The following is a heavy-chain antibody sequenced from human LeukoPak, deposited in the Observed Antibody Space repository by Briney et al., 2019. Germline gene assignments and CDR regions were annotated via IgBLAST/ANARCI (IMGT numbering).Heavy chain of an antibody. J-gene: IGHJ4*02. Sequence: PSETLSLTCTVSGGSISSCYWSWIRQPPGKGLEWIGYIYYSGSTNYNPSLKSRVTISVDTSKNQFSLKLSSVTAADTAVYYCARDRGSYYTHFDYWGQGTLVTVSS. D-gene: IGHD1-26*01. CDR2: IYYSGST. CDR1: GGSISSCY. V-gene: IGHV4-59*01. CDR3: ARDRGSYYTHFDY.